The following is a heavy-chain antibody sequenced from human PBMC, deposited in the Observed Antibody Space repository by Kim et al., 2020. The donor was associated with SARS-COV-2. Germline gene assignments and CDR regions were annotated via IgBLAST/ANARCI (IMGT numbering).Heavy chain of an antibody. D-gene: IGHD1-26*01. CDR2: IWYDGSNK. J-gene: IGHJ4*01. CDR1: GFTFSSYG. CDR3: ARDPDGVVGAPLVFDY. Sequence: GGSLRLSCAASGFTFSSYGMHWVRQAPGKGLEWVAVIWYDGSNKYYADSVKGRFTISRDNSKNTLYLQMNSLRAEDTAVNYCARDPDGVVGAPLVFDYWG. V-gene: IGHV3-33*01.